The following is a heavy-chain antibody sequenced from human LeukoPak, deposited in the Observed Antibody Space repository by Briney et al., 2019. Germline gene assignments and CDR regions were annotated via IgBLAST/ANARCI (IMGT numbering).Heavy chain of an antibody. CDR1: GYTFTAYY. V-gene: IGHV1-2*02. J-gene: IGHJ3*01. CDR2: INPKSDGT. Sequence: ASVKVSCKASGYTFTAYYMHWVRQAPGQGLEWMGWINPKSDGTKYAQNFQGRVTMTWDTSISTAYMEVSRLTSDDTAMFYCARDPPGTTAFDLWGQGTMVTVSS. D-gene: IGHD1-1*01. CDR3: ARDPPGTTAFDL.